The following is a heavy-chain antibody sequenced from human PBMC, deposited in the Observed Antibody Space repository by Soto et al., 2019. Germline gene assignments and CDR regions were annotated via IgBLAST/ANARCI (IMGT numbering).Heavy chain of an antibody. Sequence: GASVKVSCKASGYTFTSYDINWVRQATGQGLEGMGWMSPNSGNKGYEQKFQSRVTMTRNTSISTAYMELSSLRSEDTAVYYCARGPDTARDYCMDFRGKVTTVTVSS. V-gene: IGHV1-8*01. J-gene: IGHJ6*03. CDR3: ARGPDTARDYCMDF. D-gene: IGHD5-18*01. CDR1: GYTFTSYD. CDR2: MSPNSGNK.